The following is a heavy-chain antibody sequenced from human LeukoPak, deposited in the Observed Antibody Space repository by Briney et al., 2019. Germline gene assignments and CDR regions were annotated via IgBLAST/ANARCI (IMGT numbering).Heavy chain of an antibody. CDR3: VRDSGVGNDAFDI. CDR2: IYYSGST. Sequence: SETLSLTCTVSGGSISSSSYYWGWIRQPPGKGLEWIGSIYYSGSTYYNPSLKSRVTISVDTSKNQFSLKLSSVTPEDTAVYYCVRDSGVGNDAFDIWGQGTMVTVPS. J-gene: IGHJ3*02. V-gene: IGHV4-39*07. D-gene: IGHD3-10*01. CDR1: GGSISSSSYY.